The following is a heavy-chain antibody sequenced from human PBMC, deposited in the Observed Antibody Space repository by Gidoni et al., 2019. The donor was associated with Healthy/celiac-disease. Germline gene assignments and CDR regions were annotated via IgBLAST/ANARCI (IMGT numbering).Heavy chain of an antibody. D-gene: IGHD6-13*01. Sequence: QVQLVESGGGVVQPGRSLRLSCAASGFTFSSYGMHWVRQAPGKGLELVAVISYDGSNKYYADSVKGRFTISRDNSKNTLYLQMNSLRAEDTAVYYCARESTAGGYDNWFDPWGQGTLVTVSS. CDR3: ARESTAGGYDNWFDP. CDR1: GFTFSSYG. J-gene: IGHJ5*02. V-gene: IGHV3-30*03. CDR2: ISYDGSNK.